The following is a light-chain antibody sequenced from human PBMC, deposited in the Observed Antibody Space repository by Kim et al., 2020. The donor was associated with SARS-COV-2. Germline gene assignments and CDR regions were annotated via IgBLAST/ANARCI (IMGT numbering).Light chain of an antibody. Sequence: EIVLTQSPATLSLSPGERATLSCRASQSVSSYLAWYQQRPGQAPRLLIYDASNRATGIPARFSGSGSGTDFTLTISSLEPEDSAVYYCQQRSNWPITFGQGTRLGIK. CDR3: QQRSNWPIT. CDR2: DAS. CDR1: QSVSSY. J-gene: IGKJ5*01. V-gene: IGKV3-11*01.